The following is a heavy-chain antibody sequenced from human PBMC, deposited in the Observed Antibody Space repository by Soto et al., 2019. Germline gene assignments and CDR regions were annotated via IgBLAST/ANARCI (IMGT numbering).Heavy chain of an antibody. Sequence: GGSLRLSCAASGFTFSSYARSWVRQAPGKGLEWVSAISGSGGSTYYADSVKGRFTISRDNSKNTLYLQMNSLRAEDTAVYYCAKAPRRVVVPAARMDVWGKGTTVTVSS. J-gene: IGHJ6*03. V-gene: IGHV3-23*01. CDR2: ISGSGGST. CDR3: AKAPRRVVVPAARMDV. CDR1: GFTFSSYA. D-gene: IGHD2-2*01.